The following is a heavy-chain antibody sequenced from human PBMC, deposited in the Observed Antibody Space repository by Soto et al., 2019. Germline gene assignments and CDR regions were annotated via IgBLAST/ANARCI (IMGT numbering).Heavy chain of an antibody. CDR1: GFTFSSYS. Sequence: EVQLVESGGGLVKPGGSLRLSCAASGFTFSSYSMNWVRQAPRKGLEWVSSISSSSSYIYYADSVKGRFTISRDNAKNSLYLQMNSLRAEDTAVYYCARADGSGSYYSPYYYYYMDVWGKGTTVTVSS. V-gene: IGHV3-21*01. J-gene: IGHJ6*03. CDR3: ARADGSGSYYSPYYYYYMDV. CDR2: ISSSSSYI. D-gene: IGHD3-10*01.